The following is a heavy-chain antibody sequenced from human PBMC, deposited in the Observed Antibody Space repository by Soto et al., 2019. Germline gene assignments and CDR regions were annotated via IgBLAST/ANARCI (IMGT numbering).Heavy chain of an antibody. V-gene: IGHV1-46*01. CDR1: GYSFITSYY. J-gene: IGHJ3*02. CDR3: ARDTGYDHDAFDI. CDR2: INPTGSMT. D-gene: IGHD5-12*01. Sequence: ASVKVSCKASGYSFITSYYMHWVRQAPGQGLEWMGIINPTGSMTKYSQRFQGRLTMTRDTSTSTDYMELTTLTSEDTAVYFCARDTGYDHDAFDIWGQGIMVTGS.